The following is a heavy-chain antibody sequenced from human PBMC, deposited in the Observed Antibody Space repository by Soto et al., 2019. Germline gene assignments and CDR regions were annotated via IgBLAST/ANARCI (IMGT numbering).Heavy chain of an antibody. CDR3: ARAGSGSYYTSNYYYYMDV. CDR2: MNPNRGNT. D-gene: IGHD3-10*01. Sequence: QVQLVQSGAEVKKPGASVKVSCQAPGYTFTSYDINWVRQATGHGLEWMGWMNPNRGNTGYAQKFQGRVTMTRNTSISTAYMELSSLRSEDTAVYYCARAGSGSYYTSNYYYYMDVWGKGTTVTVSS. J-gene: IGHJ6*03. CDR1: GYTFTSYD. V-gene: IGHV1-8*01.